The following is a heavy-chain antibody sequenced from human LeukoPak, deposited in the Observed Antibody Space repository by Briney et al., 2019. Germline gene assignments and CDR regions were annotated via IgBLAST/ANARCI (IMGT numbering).Heavy chain of an antibody. CDR1: GGSISSGSYY. Sequence: SETLSLTCTVSGGSISSGSYYWSWIRQPAGKGLEWIGRIYTSGSTNYNPSLKSRVTISVDTSKNQFSLKLSSVTAADTAVYYCARGANYGDYGLDAFDVWGQGTMVTVSS. V-gene: IGHV4-61*02. J-gene: IGHJ3*01. D-gene: IGHD4-17*01. CDR3: ARGANYGDYGLDAFDV. CDR2: IYTSGST.